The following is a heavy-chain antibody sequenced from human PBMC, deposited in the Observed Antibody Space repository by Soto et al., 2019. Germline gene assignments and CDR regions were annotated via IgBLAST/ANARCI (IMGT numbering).Heavy chain of an antibody. V-gene: IGHV3-48*01. CDR2: ISSSSSLI. D-gene: IGHD3-22*01. CDR3: ARVGCSGSYCYYDY. Sequence: EVQVVESGGGLAQPGGSLRLSCTASGFTFSTYGMNWVRQAPGKGLEWVSSISSSSSLIYYTDSVKGRFTISRDNAKNSLYLQMNSLRAEDTAVYYCARVGCSGSYCYYDYWGQGTLVTVSS. CDR1: GFTFSTYG. J-gene: IGHJ4*02.